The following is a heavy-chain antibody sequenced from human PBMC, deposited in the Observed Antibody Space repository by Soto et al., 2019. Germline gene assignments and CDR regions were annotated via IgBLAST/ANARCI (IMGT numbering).Heavy chain of an antibody. D-gene: IGHD3-10*01. J-gene: IGHJ4*02. Sequence: EGQLVESGGGLVKPGGSLRLSCVVSGLSFSVYSFNWVRQAPGKGLEWVAAITSRSNYIYYADTVKGRFTFSRDNAKNTMSLQMNRLRVGDAAVYVCESENNLLDSGRGVDDWGQGTPVTVSS. V-gene: IGHV3-21*01. CDR3: ESENNLLDSGRGVDD. CDR1: GLSFSVYS. CDR2: ITSRSNYI.